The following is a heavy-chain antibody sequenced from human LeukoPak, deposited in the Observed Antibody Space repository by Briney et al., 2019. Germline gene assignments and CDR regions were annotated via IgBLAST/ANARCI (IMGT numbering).Heavy chain of an antibody. J-gene: IGHJ4*02. CDR3: AGLERWLQF. D-gene: IGHD5-24*01. Sequence: GGSLRLSCAASGFTFSSYSMNWVRQAPGKGLEWVSYISSSSSTIYYADSVKGRFTISRDNAKNSLYLQMNSLRAEDTAVYYCAGLERWLQFWGQGTLVTVSS. V-gene: IGHV3-48*01. CDR2: ISSSSSTI. CDR1: GFTFSSYS.